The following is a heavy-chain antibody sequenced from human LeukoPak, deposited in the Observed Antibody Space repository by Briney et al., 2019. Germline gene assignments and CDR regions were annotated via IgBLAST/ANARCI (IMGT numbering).Heavy chain of an antibody. CDR2: IYHTGST. CDR1: GGSVSNYY. D-gene: IGHD3-22*01. CDR3: ASAGASSGYSPLHY. J-gene: IGHJ4*02. V-gene: IGHV4-59*02. Sequence: SETLSLTCTVSGGSVSNYYWSWIRQPPGKGLECIGYIYHTGSTSYNPSLKSRVTISVDTSKNQFSLKLSSVTGADTAVYYCASAGASSGYSPLHYWGQGTLVTVSS.